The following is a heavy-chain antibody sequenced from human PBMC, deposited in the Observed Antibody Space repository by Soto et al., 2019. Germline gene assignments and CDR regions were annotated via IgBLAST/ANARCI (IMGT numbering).Heavy chain of an antibody. CDR3: AQVPTANGGY. D-gene: IGHD2-2*01. J-gene: IGHJ4*02. V-gene: IGHV4-34*01. CDR2: INHSGST. Sequence: QVQLQQWGAGLLKPSETLSLTCAVYGGSFSGYYWSWIRQPPGQGLEWIGEINHSGSTNYSPSLKIRVTIPVDTSKNPFSLTLSSVTAADTAVYYCAQVPTANGGYWGQGTLVTVSS. CDR1: GGSFSGYY.